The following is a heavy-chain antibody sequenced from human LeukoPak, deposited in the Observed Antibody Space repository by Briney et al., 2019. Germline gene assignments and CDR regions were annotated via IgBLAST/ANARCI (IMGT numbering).Heavy chain of an antibody. CDR1: GYTFTSYA. CDR3: ARDHRVWGWSVASNWFDP. D-gene: IGHD3-16*01. V-gene: IGHV1-3*01. J-gene: IGHJ5*02. Sequence: GASVKVSCKASGYTFTSYAMHWVRQAPGQRLEWMGWINAGNGNTKYSQKFQGRVTITRDTSASTAYMELSSLRSEDTAVYYCARDHRVWGWSVASNWFDPWGQGTLVTVSS. CDR2: INAGNGNT.